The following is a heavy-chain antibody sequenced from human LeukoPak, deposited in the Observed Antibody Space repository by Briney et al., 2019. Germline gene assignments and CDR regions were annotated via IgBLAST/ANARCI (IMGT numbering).Heavy chain of an antibody. J-gene: IGHJ4*02. V-gene: IGHV4-38-2*01. D-gene: IGHD5-12*01. CDR3: ARSGYSGYDPYDY. Sequence: SETLSLTCSVSGYSISSGYYWGWIRQPPGKGLEWIGSIYHTGSTYYNPSLKSRVTISVDTSKNQFSLKLSSVTAADTAVYYCARSGYSGYDPYDYWAQGTLVTVSS. CDR1: GYSISSGYY. CDR2: IYHTGST.